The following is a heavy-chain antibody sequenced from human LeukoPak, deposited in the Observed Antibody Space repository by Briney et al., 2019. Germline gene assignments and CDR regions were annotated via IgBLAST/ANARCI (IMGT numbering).Heavy chain of an antibody. CDR2: IYYSGST. Sequence: SETLSLTCTVSGGSISSNSCYWAWIRQPPGKGLEWIGSIYYSGSTYSNPSLKSRVTISVDTSKNQFSLKLSSVTAADTAVYYCARLENTAMVTGAFDIWGQRTMVTVSS. J-gene: IGHJ3*02. D-gene: IGHD5-18*01. V-gene: IGHV4-39*01. CDR1: GGSISSNSCY. CDR3: ARLENTAMVTGAFDI.